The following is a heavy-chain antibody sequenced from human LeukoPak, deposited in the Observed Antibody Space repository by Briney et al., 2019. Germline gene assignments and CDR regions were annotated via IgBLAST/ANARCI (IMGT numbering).Heavy chain of an antibody. J-gene: IGHJ4*02. D-gene: IGHD1-26*01. V-gene: IGHV3-48*01. CDR3: ARDIIVGATTGVDY. CDR1: GFTFSSYE. Sequence: GGSLRLSCAASGFTFSSYEMNWVRQAPGKGLEWVSYISSSSSTIYYADSVKGRFTISRDNAKNSLYLQMNSLRAEDTAVYYCARDIIVGATTGVDYWGQGTLVTVSS. CDR2: ISSSSSTI.